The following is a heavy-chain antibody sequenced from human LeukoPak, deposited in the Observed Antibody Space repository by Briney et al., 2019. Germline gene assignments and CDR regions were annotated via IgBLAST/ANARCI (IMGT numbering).Heavy chain of an antibody. J-gene: IGHJ4*02. D-gene: IGHD5-12*01. CDR1: GFTFSSFA. Sequence: PGGSLRLSCAASGFTFSSFAINWVRQAPGKGLEWVSVITGSGSGADYADSVKGRFTISRDNSKNTLYLQMNSLRAEDTAVYYCASRYSGYDYPDYWGQGTLVTVSS. CDR3: ASRYSGYDYPDY. V-gene: IGHV3-23*01. CDR2: ITGSGSGA.